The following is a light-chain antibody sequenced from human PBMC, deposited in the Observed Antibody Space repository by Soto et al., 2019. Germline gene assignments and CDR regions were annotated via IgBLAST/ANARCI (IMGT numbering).Light chain of an antibody. CDR1: QTISSW. Sequence: DIQMTQSPSTLSGSVGDRVTITCRASQTISSWLAWYQQKPGKAPKLLIYKASTLKSGVPSRFRGSGSGTEFTLTISSLQHDDFATYYCQQYTNWPKTFGQGTKVDIK. J-gene: IGKJ1*01. CDR2: KAS. CDR3: QQYTNWPKT. V-gene: IGKV1-5*03.